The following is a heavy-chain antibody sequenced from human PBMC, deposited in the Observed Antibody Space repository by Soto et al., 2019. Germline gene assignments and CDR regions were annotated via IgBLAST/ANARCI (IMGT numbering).Heavy chain of an antibody. CDR3: ARGSDRSYGEKRNDAFDI. V-gene: IGHV4-31*03. D-gene: IGHD5-18*01. CDR1: GGSISSGGYY. J-gene: IGHJ3*02. CDR2: IYYSGST. Sequence: QVQLQESGPGLVKPSQTLSLTCTVSGGSISSGGYYWSWIRQHPGKGLEWIGYIYYSGSTYYNPSLKIRVTISVDTSKNQFSLKLSSVTAADTAVYYCARGSDRSYGEKRNDAFDIWGQGTMVTVSS.